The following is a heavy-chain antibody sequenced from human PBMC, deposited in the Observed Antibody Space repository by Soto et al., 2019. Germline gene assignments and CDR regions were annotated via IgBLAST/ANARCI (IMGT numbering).Heavy chain of an antibody. CDR3: TRLDSSNYYYGMDV. D-gene: IGHD6-6*01. J-gene: IGHJ6*02. CDR2: ISGSGGST. CDR1: GFTFSSYA. V-gene: IGHV3-23*01. Sequence: GGSLRLSCAASGFTFSSYAMSWVRQAPGKGLEWVSAISGSGGSTYYADSVKGRFTISRDNSKNTLYLQMNSLKTEDTAVYYCTRLDSSNYYYGMDVWGQGTTVTVSS.